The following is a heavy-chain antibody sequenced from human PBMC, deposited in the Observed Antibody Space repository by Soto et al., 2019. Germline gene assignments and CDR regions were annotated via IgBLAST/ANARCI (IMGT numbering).Heavy chain of an antibody. CDR3: ASGYYDSSGHTLDY. CDR2: IIPIFGTA. V-gene: IGHV1-69*13. D-gene: IGHD3-22*01. J-gene: IGHJ4*02. Sequence: SVEVSCRASGGTFSSYAISWVRQAPGQGLEWMGGIIPIFGTANYAQKFQGRVTITADESTSTAYMELSSLRSEDTAVYYCASGYYDSSGHTLDYWGQGTLVTVSS. CDR1: GGTFSSYA.